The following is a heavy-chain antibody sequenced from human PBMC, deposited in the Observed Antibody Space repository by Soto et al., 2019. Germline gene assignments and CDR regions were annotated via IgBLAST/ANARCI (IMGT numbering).Heavy chain of an antibody. CDR2: IYYSGST. J-gene: IGHJ4*02. D-gene: IGHD2-15*01. V-gene: IGHV4-59*01. CDR3: ARDKGYCSGGSCYGFYYFDY. Sequence: ETLSLTCTVSGGSISSYYWSWIRQPPGKGLEWIGYIYYSGSTNYNPSLKSRVTISVDTSKNQFSLKLSSVTAADTAVYYCARDKGYCSGGSCYGFYYFDYWGQGTLVTVSS. CDR1: GGSISSYY.